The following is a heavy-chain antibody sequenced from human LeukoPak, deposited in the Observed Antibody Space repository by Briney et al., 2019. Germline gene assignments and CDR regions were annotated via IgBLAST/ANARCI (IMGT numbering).Heavy chain of an antibody. V-gene: IGHV1-18*01. J-gene: IGHJ6*03. CDR2: ISAYNGNT. CDR1: GGTFSSYA. Sequence: ASVKVSCKASGGTFSSYAISWVRQAPGQGLEWMGWISAYNGNTNYAQKLQGRVTMTTDTSTSTAYMELRSLRSDDTAVYYCARHAGYCSSTSCPYYYYYMDVWGKGTTVTISS. D-gene: IGHD2-2*01. CDR3: ARHAGYCSSTSCPYYYYYMDV.